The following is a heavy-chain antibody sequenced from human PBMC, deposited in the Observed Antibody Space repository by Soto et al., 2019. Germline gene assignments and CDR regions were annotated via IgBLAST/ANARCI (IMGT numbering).Heavy chain of an antibody. CDR1: GFTFSSYG. J-gene: IGHJ6*02. CDR3: AKDFMISYSYGMDV. CDR2: ISYDGSNK. V-gene: IGHV3-30*18. Sequence: GGSLRLSCAASGFTFSSYGMHWVRQAPGKGLEWVAVISYDGSNKYYADSVKGRFTISRDNSKNTLYLQMNSLRAEDTAVYYCAKDFMISYSYGMDVWGQGTTVTVSS. D-gene: IGHD3-16*01.